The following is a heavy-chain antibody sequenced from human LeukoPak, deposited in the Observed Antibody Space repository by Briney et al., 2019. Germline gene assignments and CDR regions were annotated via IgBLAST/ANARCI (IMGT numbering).Heavy chain of an antibody. J-gene: IGHJ5*02. CDR3: ARTVLHSDYSNYRWFDP. V-gene: IGHV4-34*01. CDR2: INHSGST. Sequence: SETLSLTCAVYGGSFSGYYWSWIRQPPGKGLEWIGEINHSGSTNYNPSLKSRVTISVDTSKNQFSLKLSSVTAADTAVHYCARTVLHSDYSNYRWFDPWGQGTLVTVSS. CDR1: GGSFSGYY. D-gene: IGHD4-11*01.